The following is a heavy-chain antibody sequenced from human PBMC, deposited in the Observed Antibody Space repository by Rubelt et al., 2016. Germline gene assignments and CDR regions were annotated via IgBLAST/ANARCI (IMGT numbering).Heavy chain of an antibody. CDR2: ISAYNGNT. CDR1: GYTFTSYG. Sequence: QVQLVQSGAEVKKPGASVKVSCKASGYTFTSYGISWVRQAPGQGLEWMGWISAYNGNTNYAQKVQGRVPRTTDTSTSTAYMELRSLRSDDTAGYYCARVISGVEYSSSWHFDYWGQGTLVTVSS. D-gene: IGHD6-13*01. V-gene: IGHV1-18*01. J-gene: IGHJ4*02. CDR3: ARVISGVEYSSSWHFDY.